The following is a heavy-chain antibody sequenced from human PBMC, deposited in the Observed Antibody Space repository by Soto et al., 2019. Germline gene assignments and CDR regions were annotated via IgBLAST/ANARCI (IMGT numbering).Heavy chain of an antibody. CDR1: GFTFSSYA. CDR2: IGGSGHST. J-gene: IGHJ4*02. V-gene: IGHV3-23*01. CDR3: AKDKHTSTWYFDY. D-gene: IGHD6-13*01. Sequence: PGGSLRLSCAASGFTFSSYAMSWVRQAPGKGLEWVSAIGGSGHSTYYTDSVKGRFTISRDNSKNTLYLQMNSLRAEDTAVFYCAKDKHTSTWYFDYWGQGALVTVS.